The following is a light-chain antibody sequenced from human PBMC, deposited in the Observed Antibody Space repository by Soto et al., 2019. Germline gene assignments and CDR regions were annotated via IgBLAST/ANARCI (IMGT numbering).Light chain of an antibody. CDR3: SSFTSRHTWV. Sequence: QSALTQPASVSGSPGQSITISCTGTSRDVGGYNYVSWYQQHPGKAPKVMIYEVANRPSGVSNRFSGSKSGNTASLTISGLQAEDEADYYCSSFTSRHTWVFGGGTKVTVL. CDR2: EVA. V-gene: IGLV2-14*01. CDR1: SRDVGGYNY. J-gene: IGLJ3*02.